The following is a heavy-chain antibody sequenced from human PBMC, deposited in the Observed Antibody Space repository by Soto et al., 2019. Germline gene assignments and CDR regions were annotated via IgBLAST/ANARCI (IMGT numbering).Heavy chain of an antibody. CDR2: INPNSGDT. D-gene: IGHD6-19*01. CDR3: ATSRNPIAVAGETEYYFDY. V-gene: IGHV1-2*04. Sequence: ASVKVSWKASGYVFTGYYMHWVRQAPEQGLEWMGWINPNSGDTNYTQKFQGWVTMTRDTSISTAYMELSRLRSDDTAVYHCATSRNPIAVAGETEYYFDYWGQGTPVTVSS. CDR1: GYVFTGYY. J-gene: IGHJ4*02.